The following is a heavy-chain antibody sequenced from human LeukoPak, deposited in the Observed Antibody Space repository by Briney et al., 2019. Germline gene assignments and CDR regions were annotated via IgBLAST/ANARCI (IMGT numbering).Heavy chain of an antibody. CDR3: AAAPIEMQQRGFDY. Sequence: SVKVSCKASGFTFTNSAMQWVRQARGQRVEWIGWIVVASGNTKYAQKFQERVTITRDMSTSTAYMELSSLSPEDTAVYYCAAAPIEMQQRGFDYWGQGTLVTVSS. V-gene: IGHV1-58*02. D-gene: IGHD5-24*01. CDR1: GFTFTNSA. CDR2: IVVASGNT. J-gene: IGHJ4*02.